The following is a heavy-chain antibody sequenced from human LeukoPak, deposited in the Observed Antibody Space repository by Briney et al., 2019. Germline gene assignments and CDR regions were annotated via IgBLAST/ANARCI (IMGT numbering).Heavy chain of an antibody. V-gene: IGHV1-2*02. D-gene: IGHD5-12*01. CDR2: INPNSGGT. Sequence: ASVKVSCKASGYTFTNYAMNWVRQAPGQGLEWMGWINPNSGGTNYAQKFQGRVTMTRDTSISTAYMELSRLRSDDTAVYYCARLSWLRHAFDIWGQGTMVTVSS. CDR1: GYTFTNYA. J-gene: IGHJ3*02. CDR3: ARLSWLRHAFDI.